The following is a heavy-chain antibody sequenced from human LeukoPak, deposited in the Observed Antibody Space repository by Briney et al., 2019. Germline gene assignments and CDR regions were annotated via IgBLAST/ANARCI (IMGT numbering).Heavy chain of an antibody. CDR2: IYTSGST. V-gene: IGHV4-4*07. J-gene: IGHJ3*02. Sequence: SETLSLTCTVSGGSISSYYWSWIRQPAGKGLEWIGRIYTSGSTNYNPSLKSRVTMSVDTSKNQFSLKLSSVTAADTAVYYCARLRDGSSPRRAFDIWGQGTLVTVSS. CDR3: ARLRDGSSPRRAFDI. D-gene: IGHD3-22*01. CDR1: GGSISSYY.